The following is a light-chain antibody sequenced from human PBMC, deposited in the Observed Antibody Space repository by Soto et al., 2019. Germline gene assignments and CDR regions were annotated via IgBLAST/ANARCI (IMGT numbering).Light chain of an antibody. Sequence: IQMTHSPSSLSASVGDIVTITCRASQGISNYLAWYQQKPGKVPKLLIYDASSLESGVPSRFSGSGPGTEFTLTISSLQPEDVASYYCHTFGHGTRLEIK. CDR1: QGISNY. CDR3: HT. V-gene: IGKV1-13*02. CDR2: DAS. J-gene: IGKJ5*01.